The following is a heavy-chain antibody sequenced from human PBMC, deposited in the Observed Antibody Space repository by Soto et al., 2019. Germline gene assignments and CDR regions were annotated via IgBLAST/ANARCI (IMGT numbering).Heavy chain of an antibody. CDR3: ANEVDVAFSSLQYGMDV. V-gene: IGHV3-30*14. J-gene: IGHJ6*02. CDR2: ISYDGTYK. D-gene: IGHD5-12*01. Sequence: GGSLRLSCAASGFTFNNFAMHWVRQAPGRGLEWVAFISYDGTYKYYADSVRGRFTVYRDNSKSTLFLQMNSLKFEDTAVYVCANEVDVAFSSLQYGMDVWGQGTTVTVSS. CDR1: GFTFNNFA.